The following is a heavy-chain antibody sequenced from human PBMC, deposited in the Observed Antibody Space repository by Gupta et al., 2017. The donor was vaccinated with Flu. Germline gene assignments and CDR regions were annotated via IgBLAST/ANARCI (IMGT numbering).Heavy chain of an antibody. CDR1: GFTFSGSA. CDR2: IRSKANSYAT. Sequence: EVQLVESGGGLVQPGGSLKLSCAASGFTFSGSAMHWVRQASGKGLEWVGRIRSKANSYATAYAASVKGRFTISRDDSKNTAYLQMNSLKTEDTAVYYCTRSLEGLLARAYFDYWGQGTLVTVSS. V-gene: IGHV3-73*02. J-gene: IGHJ4*02. D-gene: IGHD1-26*01. CDR3: TRSLEGLLARAYFDY.